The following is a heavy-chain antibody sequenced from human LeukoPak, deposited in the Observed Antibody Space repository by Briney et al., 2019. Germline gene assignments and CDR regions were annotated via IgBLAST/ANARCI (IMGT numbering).Heavy chain of an antibody. J-gene: IGHJ4*02. CDR3: ARSVYAVAGTPGGY. D-gene: IGHD6-19*01. V-gene: IGHV4-39*07. CDR1: GGSISSSSYY. CDR2: IYYSGST. Sequence: KPSETLSLTCTVSGGSISSSSYYWGWIRQPPGRGLEWIGSIYYSGSTNYNPSLKSRGSISVDTSKNQFSLKLSSMTAADTAVYYCARSVYAVAGTPGGYWGQGTLVTVSS.